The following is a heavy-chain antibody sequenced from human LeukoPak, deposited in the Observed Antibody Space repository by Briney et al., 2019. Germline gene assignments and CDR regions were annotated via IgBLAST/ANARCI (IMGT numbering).Heavy chain of an antibody. CDR1: GDSISSGNYY. CDR2: IYKSGST. Sequence: PSETLSLTCTVSGDSISSGNYYWGWIRQPPGKGLEWIGSIYKSGSTYYSPSLKSRVTISVDTSKNQFSLKLSSVTAADTAVYYWARDGDYGSGTEFDYWGQGTLVTVSS. J-gene: IGHJ4*02. CDR3: ARDGDYGSGTEFDY. V-gene: IGHV4-39*07. D-gene: IGHD3-10*01.